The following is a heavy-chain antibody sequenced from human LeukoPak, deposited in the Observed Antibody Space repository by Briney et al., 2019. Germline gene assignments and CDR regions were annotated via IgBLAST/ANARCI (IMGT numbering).Heavy chain of an antibody. J-gene: IGHJ5*02. V-gene: IGHV3-23*01. Sequence: PGGSLRLSCAASGFTFSSSAMSWVRLAPGKGLEWVSAISGSGGSTYYADSVKGRFTISRDNSKNTLYLQMNSLRAEDTAVYYCAKDEETGYSSSWYGYNWFDPWGQGTLVTVSS. D-gene: IGHD6-13*01. CDR1: GFTFSSSA. CDR3: AKDEETGYSSSWYGYNWFDP. CDR2: ISGSGGST.